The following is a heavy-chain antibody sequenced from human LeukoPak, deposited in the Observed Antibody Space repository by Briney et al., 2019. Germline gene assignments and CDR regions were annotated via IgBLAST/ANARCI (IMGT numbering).Heavy chain of an antibody. V-gene: IGHV1-46*01. CDR3: ASTRSDYGDYALY. D-gene: IGHD4-17*01. Sequence: GASVKVSCKASGYTFTSYYMHWVRQAPGQGLEWMGIINPSGGSTSYAQKFQGRVTMTRDTSISTAYMELSRLRSDDTAVYYCASTRSDYGDYALYWGQGTLVTVSS. J-gene: IGHJ4*02. CDR2: INPSGGST. CDR1: GYTFTSYY.